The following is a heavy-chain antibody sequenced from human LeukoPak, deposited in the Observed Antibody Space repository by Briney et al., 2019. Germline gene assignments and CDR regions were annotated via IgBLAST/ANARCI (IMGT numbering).Heavy chain of an antibody. CDR1: GGSISNYY. D-gene: IGHD6-13*01. Sequence: SETVSLTCTVSGGSISNYYWSWIRQPPGKGLEWIXYIYFSGITYYHPSLKSRVTISVDTSKNQFSLKLTSETAADTAVYYCARARVDKVGYTSNWFFPLDYWGQGTLVTVSP. V-gene: IGHV4-59*01. J-gene: IGHJ4*02. CDR2: IYFSGIT. CDR3: ARARVDKVGYTSNWFFPLDY.